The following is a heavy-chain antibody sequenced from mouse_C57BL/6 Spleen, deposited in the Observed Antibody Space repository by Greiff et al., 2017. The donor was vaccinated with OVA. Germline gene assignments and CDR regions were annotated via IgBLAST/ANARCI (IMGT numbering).Heavy chain of an antibody. CDR1: GYTFTSYW. V-gene: IGHV1-50*01. Sequence: VQLQQPGAELVKPGASVKLSCKASGYTFTSYWMQWVKQRPGQGLEWIGEIDPSDSYTNYNQKFKGKATVTVDTSSSTAYMQLSSLTSEDSAVYDCASRDSSGYVSYFDYWGQGTTLTVSS. CDR3: ASRDSSGYVSYFDY. J-gene: IGHJ2*01. CDR2: IDPSDSYT. D-gene: IGHD3-2*02.